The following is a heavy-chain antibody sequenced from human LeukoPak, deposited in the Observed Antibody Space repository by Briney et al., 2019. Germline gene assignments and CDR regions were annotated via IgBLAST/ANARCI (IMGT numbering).Heavy chain of an antibody. CDR2: IYYSGST. V-gene: IGHV4-30-4*01. J-gene: IGHJ4*02. Sequence: SQTLSLTCTVSGGSISSGDYYWSWIRQPPGKGLEWIGYIYYSGSTYYNPSLKSRVTISVDTSKNQFSLKLGSVTAADTAVYYCARGIRGRMITFPHAYYFDYWGQGTLVTVSS. D-gene: IGHD3-16*01. CDR3: ARGIRGRMITFPHAYYFDY. CDR1: GGSISSGDYY.